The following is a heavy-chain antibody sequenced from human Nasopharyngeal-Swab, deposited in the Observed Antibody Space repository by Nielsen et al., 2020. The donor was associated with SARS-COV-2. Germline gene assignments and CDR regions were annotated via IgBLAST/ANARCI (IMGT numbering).Heavy chain of an antibody. CDR3: TTDVDSSSWHYYYYGMDV. V-gene: IGHV3-15*01. CDR2: IKSKTDGGTT. Sequence: GQAAGTGLVWVGRIKSKTDGGTTDYAAPVKGRFTISRDDSKNTLYLQMNSLKTEDTAVYYCTTDVDSSSWHYYYYGMDVWGQGTTVTVSS. D-gene: IGHD6-13*01. J-gene: IGHJ6*02.